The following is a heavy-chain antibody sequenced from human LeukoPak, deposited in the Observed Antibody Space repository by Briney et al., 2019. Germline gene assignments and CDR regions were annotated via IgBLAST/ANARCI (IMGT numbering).Heavy chain of an antibody. V-gene: IGHV3-23*01. J-gene: IGHJ4*02. CDR1: GFTFSSYA. D-gene: IGHD3-22*01. CDR2: ISGSGGST. CDR3: AKDETDSSGYYWIS. Sequence: GGSLRLSCAASGFTFSSYAMSWVRQAPGKGLEWVSAISGSGGSTYYADSVKGRFTISRDNSKNTLYLQMNSLRAEDTAVYYCAKDETDSSGYYWISWGQGTLVTASS.